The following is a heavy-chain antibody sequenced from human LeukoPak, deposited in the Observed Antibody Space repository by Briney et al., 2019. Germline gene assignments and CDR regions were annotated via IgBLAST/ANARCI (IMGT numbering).Heavy chain of an antibody. Sequence: PGGSLRLSCSASGFSFSDYDMNWVRQAPGKGLEWVSAISGRSSHVYYGESVKGRFTTSRDNSKNSLYLQLDSLGVEYTAVYYCGRAFPPLRTSSAGDLWGQGTLVTVSS. CDR1: GFSFSDYD. J-gene: IGHJ1*01. D-gene: IGHD3-16*01. CDR2: ISGRSSHV. V-gene: IGHV3-21*01. CDR3: GRAFPPLRTSSAGDL.